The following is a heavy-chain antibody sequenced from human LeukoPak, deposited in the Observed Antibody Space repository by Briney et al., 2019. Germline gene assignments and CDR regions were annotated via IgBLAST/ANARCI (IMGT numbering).Heavy chain of an antibody. CDR2: INHSGST. CDR3: ARGRVDYGGVPVYFDY. J-gene: IGHJ4*02. Sequence: PSETLSLTCAVYGGSFSGYYWSWIRQPPGKGLEWIGEINHSGSTNYNPSLKSRVTISVDTSKNQFSLKLSSVTAADTAVYYCARGRVDYGGVPVYFDYWGQGTLVTVSS. CDR1: GGSFSGYY. V-gene: IGHV4-34*01. D-gene: IGHD4-23*01.